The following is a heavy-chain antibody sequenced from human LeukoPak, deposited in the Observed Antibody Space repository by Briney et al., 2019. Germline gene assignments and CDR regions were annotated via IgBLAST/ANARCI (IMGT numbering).Heavy chain of an antibody. Sequence: AESLSLTCAVYGGPFSGYYWSWIRQPPGKGLEWIGEINHSGSTNYNPSLKSRVTISVDTSKNQFSLKLSSVTAADTAVYYCARVGPDYYDSSGDWYFDLWGRGTLVTVSS. V-gene: IGHV4-34*01. J-gene: IGHJ2*01. CDR2: INHSGST. D-gene: IGHD3-22*01. CDR3: ARVGPDYYDSSGDWYFDL. CDR1: GGPFSGYY.